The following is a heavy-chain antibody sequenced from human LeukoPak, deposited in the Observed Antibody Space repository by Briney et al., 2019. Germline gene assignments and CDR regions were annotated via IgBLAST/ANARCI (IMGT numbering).Heavy chain of an antibody. CDR3: ARFALLSGYPLDY. J-gene: IGHJ4*02. Sequence: PSETLSLTCAVSGGSLSSGGYCWGWVRQPAGRGGEGVVYIYPSGTTYYNPSLTSRVTISVDTSKNHFSLKLSSVTAADTAVYYCARFALLSGYPLDYCCQGPLVTVSS. CDR1: GGSLSSGGYC. D-gene: IGHD3-3*01. CDR2: IYPSGTT. V-gene: IGHV4-30-2*05.